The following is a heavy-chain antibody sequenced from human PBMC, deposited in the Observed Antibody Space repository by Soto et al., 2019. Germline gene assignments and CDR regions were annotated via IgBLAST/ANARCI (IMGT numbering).Heavy chain of an antibody. D-gene: IGHD4-17*01. CDR1: GFTVSSNY. Sequence: GGSLRLSCAASGFTVSSNYMSWVRQAPGKGLEWVSVIYSGGSTYYADSVKGRFTISRDNSKNTLYLQMNSLRAEDTAVYYCARDPYGDYGMDVWGQGTTVTVSS. CDR2: IYSGGST. V-gene: IGHV3-53*01. CDR3: ARDPYGDYGMDV. J-gene: IGHJ6*02.